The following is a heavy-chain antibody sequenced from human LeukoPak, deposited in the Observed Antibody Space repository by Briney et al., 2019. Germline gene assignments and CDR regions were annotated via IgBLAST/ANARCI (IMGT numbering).Heavy chain of an antibody. CDR3: ARDESGFGELLWNY. J-gene: IGHJ4*02. Sequence: ASVKVSCKASGGTFSSYAISWVRQAPGQGLEWMGRIIPILGIANYAQKFQGRVTITADKSTSTAYMELSSLRSEDTAVYYCARDESGFGELLWNYWGQGTLVTVPP. CDR2: IIPILGIA. V-gene: IGHV1-69*04. D-gene: IGHD3-10*01. CDR1: GGTFSSYA.